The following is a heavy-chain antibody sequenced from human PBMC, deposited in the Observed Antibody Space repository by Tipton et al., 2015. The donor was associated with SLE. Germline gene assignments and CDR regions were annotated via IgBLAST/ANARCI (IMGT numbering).Heavy chain of an antibody. CDR3: ARGVVAATHWFDP. Sequence: GLVKPSETLSLTCAVYGGSFSGYYWSWIRQPPGKGLEWIGEINHSGSTNYNPSLKSRVTISVDTSKNQFSLKLSSVTAADTAVYYCARGVVAATHWFDPWGQGTLVTVSS. D-gene: IGHD2-15*01. J-gene: IGHJ5*02. V-gene: IGHV4-34*01. CDR1: GGSFSGYY. CDR2: INHSGST.